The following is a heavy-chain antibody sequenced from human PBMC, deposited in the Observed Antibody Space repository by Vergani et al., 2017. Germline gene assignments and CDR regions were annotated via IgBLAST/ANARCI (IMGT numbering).Heavy chain of an antibody. CDR3: TTDLGYYDSSGYYYVNWAEYFQP. D-gene: IGHD3-22*01. Sequence: EVHLLESGGGLVQSGGSLRLSCAASGFTFSNSAVSWVRQAPGKGLEWVARIKSNADGGSADYAASVKGRFIISRDDSKNFLYLQMNSLKIEDTALYFXTTDLGYYDSSGYYYVNWAEYFQPWGQGTLVTVSS. J-gene: IGHJ1*01. V-gene: IGHV3-15*01. CDR2: IKSNADGGSA. CDR1: GFTFSNSA.